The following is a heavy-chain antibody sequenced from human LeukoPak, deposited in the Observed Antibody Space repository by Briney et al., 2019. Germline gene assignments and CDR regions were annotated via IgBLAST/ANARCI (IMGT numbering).Heavy chain of an antibody. CDR3: ARDHSSSFDY. J-gene: IGHJ4*02. CDR2: ISYDGSNK. Sequence: GGSLRLSCAASGFTFSSYAMHWVRQAPGKGLEWVAVISYDGSNKYYADSVKGRFTISRDNSKNTLYLQTNSLRAEDTAVYYCARDHSSSFDYWGQGTLVTVSS. V-gene: IGHV3-30-3*01. D-gene: IGHD6-13*01. CDR1: GFTFSSYA.